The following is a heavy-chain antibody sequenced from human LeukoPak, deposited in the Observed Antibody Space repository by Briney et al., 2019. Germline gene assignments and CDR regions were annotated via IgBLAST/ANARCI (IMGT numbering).Heavy chain of an antibody. Sequence: ASVKVSCKASGGTFISYAISWVRQAPGQGLEWMGGIIPIFGTANYAQKFQGRVTITADESTSTAYMELSSLRSEDTAVYYCARITSSRLMVYDAFDIWGQGTMVTVSS. D-gene: IGHD2-8*01. CDR3: ARITSSRLMVYDAFDI. CDR2: IIPIFGTA. J-gene: IGHJ3*02. CDR1: GGTFISYA. V-gene: IGHV1-69*01.